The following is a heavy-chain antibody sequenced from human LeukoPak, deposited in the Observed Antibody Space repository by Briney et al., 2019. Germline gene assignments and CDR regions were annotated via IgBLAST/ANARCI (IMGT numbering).Heavy chain of an antibody. Sequence: SETLSLTCTVSGGSISSYYWSWIRQPAGKGLEWIGRIYTSGSTNYNPSLKSRVTMSVDTSKNQFSLKLSSVTAADTAVYYCAREVLLWFGDRPHWSDPWGQGTLVTVSS. CDR1: GGSISSYY. J-gene: IGHJ5*02. V-gene: IGHV4-4*07. CDR3: AREVLLWFGDRPHWSDP. D-gene: IGHD3-10*01. CDR2: IYTSGST.